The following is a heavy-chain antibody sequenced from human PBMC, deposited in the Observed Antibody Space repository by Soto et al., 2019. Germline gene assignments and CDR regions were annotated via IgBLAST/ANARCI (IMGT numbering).Heavy chain of an antibody. CDR3: ARERRGDGNAEL. CDR1: GFTVSTSR. Sequence: DVQVVESGGGLVLPGGSLRLSCAASGFTVSTSRMSWFRQSPGKGLEWVSVIYSGGNTYYADSVNGIFTTSRDNSQNTLYIQMTSLRAEDTAVYYCARERRGDGNAELWGQGTLVTVSS. CDR2: IYSGGNT. J-gene: IGHJ4*02. D-gene: IGHD1-7*01. V-gene: IGHV3-66*01.